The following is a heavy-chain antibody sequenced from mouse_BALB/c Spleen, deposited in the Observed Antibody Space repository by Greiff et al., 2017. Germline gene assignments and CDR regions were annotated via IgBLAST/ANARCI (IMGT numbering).Heavy chain of an antibody. CDR1: GFSLTGYG. J-gene: IGHJ4*01. CDR2: IWGDGST. CDR3: ARARSIYYGYDDGGDYAMDY. V-gene: IGHV2-6-7*01. D-gene: IGHD2-2*01. Sequence: QVQLKESGPGLVAPSQSLSITCTVSGFSLTGYGVNWVRQPPGKGLEWLGMIWGDGSTDYNSALKSRLSISKDNSKSQVFLKMNSLQTDDTARYYCARARSIYYGYDDGGDYAMDYWGQGTSVTVSS.